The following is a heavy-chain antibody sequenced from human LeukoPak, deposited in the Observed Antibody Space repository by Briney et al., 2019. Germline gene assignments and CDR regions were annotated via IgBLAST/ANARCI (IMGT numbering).Heavy chain of an antibody. CDR1: GLTFNNYA. Sequence: PGGSLRLSHAASGLTFNNYAMSWVRQAPGKGLEWVSGVSGSGGSAYYADSVKGRFTISRDNSKNTLYLQVNSLRAEDTAIYYCANRAYYDSSGYYEYYFDYWGQGTLVTVSS. CDR3: ANRAYYDSSGYYEYYFDY. V-gene: IGHV3-23*01. CDR2: VSGSGGSA. J-gene: IGHJ4*02. D-gene: IGHD3-22*01.